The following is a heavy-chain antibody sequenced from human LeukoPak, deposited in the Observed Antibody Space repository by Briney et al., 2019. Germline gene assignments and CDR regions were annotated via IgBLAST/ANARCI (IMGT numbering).Heavy chain of an antibody. CDR3: AGDYNFLTGLNY. V-gene: IGHV3-73*01. D-gene: IGHD3-9*01. CDR2: IGRQGDSDAT. J-gene: IGHJ4*02. Sequence: GGSLRLSCAASGLTFSGSGIHWVRQASGKGLEWLGRIGRQGDSDATRYAASLKGKFTISRVDSRNTAYLQMNSLKTEDTAGYYCAGDYNFLTGLNYWGQGTLVTVSS. CDR1: GLTFSGSG.